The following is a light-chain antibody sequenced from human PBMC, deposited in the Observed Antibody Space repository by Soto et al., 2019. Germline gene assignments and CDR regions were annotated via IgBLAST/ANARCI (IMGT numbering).Light chain of an antibody. J-gene: IGKJ1*01. CDR1: QSISSW. Sequence: DIQMTQSPSTLSASVGDRVTITCRARQSISSWLAWYQQKPGKAPKLLIYKASNLESGVPSRFSGSGSGTEFTLTISSLQPDDFATYYCQQYSNLWTFGQGTRVEIK. CDR2: KAS. V-gene: IGKV1-5*03. CDR3: QQYSNLWT.